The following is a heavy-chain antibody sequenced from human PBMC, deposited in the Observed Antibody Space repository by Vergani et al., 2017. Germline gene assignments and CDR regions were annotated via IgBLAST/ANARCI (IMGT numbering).Heavy chain of an antibody. CDR1: GGSFSGYY. D-gene: IGHD4-23*01. V-gene: IGHV4-34*01. CDR3: ARGLLHTNKGGKRNRGVVDY. CDR2: INHSGST. J-gene: IGHJ4*02. Sequence: QVQLQQWGAGLLKPSETLSLTCAVYGGSFSGYYWSWIRQPPGKGLEWIGEINHSGSTNYNPSLKSRVTISVDTSKNQFSLKLSSVTAADTAVYYCARGLLHTNKGGKRNRGVVDYWGQGTLVTVSS.